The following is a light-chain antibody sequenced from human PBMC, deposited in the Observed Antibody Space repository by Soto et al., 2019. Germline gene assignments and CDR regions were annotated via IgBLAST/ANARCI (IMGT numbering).Light chain of an antibody. CDR2: DVS. CDR1: SSDVVGYIF. CDR3: SSYTSSSTLYV. V-gene: IGLV2-14*01. Sequence: QSALTQTASLSGSPGQSITISCTGTSSDVVGYIFVSWYQQHPGKAPKLMIYDVSNRPSGVSYRFSGSKSGNTASLTISGLQAEDEADYYCSSYTSSSTLYVFGTGTKVTVL. J-gene: IGLJ1*01.